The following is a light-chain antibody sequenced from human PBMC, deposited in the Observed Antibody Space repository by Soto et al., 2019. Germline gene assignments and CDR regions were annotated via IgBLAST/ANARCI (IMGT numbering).Light chain of an antibody. CDR1: QGISSY. V-gene: IGKV1-8*01. CDR2: AAS. J-gene: IGKJ1*01. CDR3: QQYYSYPWT. Sequence: AIRITQSPSSLSASTGDRVTLTCRASQGISSYLAWYQQKPGKAPKLLIYAASTLQSGVPSRFSGSGSGTDFTLTISCLQSEDFATYYCQQYYSYPWTFGQGTKVDIK.